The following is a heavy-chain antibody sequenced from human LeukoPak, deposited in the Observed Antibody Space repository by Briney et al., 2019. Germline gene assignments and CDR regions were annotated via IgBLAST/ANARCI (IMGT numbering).Heavy chain of an antibody. CDR2: IYYSGST. CDR3: ARGPRTTIFGVVIRTGKFVGQFDY. CDR1: GGSISSSSYY. Sequence: PSETLSLTCTVSGGSISSSSYYWGWIRQPPGKGLEWIGSIYYSGSTYYNPSLKSRVTISVDTSKNQFSLKLSSVTAADTAVYYCARGPRTTIFGVVIRTGKFVGQFDYWGQGTLVTVSS. J-gene: IGHJ4*02. V-gene: IGHV4-39*01. D-gene: IGHD3-3*01.